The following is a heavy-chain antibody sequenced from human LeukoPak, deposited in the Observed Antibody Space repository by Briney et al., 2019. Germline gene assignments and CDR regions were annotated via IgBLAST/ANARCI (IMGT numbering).Heavy chain of an antibody. CDR1: GFTFSYYA. CDR2: ISSNGGST. Sequence: GGSLRLSCSASGFTFSYYAMHWVRQAPGQGLAYVSAISSNGGSTYYADSVKGRFTISRDNSKNTLYLQMSSLRAEDTAVYYCVRTYGYCSSTSCYVFDYWGQGTLVTASS. J-gene: IGHJ4*02. CDR3: VRTYGYCSSTSCYVFDY. D-gene: IGHD2-2*01. V-gene: IGHV3-64D*09.